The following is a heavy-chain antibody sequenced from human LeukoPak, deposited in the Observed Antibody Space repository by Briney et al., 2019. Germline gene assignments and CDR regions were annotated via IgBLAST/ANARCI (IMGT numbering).Heavy chain of an antibody. CDR2: IYSGGST. CDR3: AIHAWTSDY. CDR1: EFSVGSNY. J-gene: IGHJ4*02. D-gene: IGHD3/OR15-3a*01. Sequence: PGGSLRLSCAASEFSVGSNYMTWVRQAPGKGLEWVSLIYSGGSTYYADSVKGRFTISRDNSKNTLYLQMNSLRAEDTAVYYCAIHAWTSDYWGQGTLVTVSS. V-gene: IGHV3-66*04.